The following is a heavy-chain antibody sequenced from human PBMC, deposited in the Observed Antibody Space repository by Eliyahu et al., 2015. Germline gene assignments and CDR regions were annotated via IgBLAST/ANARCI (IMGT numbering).Heavy chain of an antibody. V-gene: IGHV4-4*07. Sequence: QVQLQESGPGLVKPSETLSLTCXXSGGXXSSYYWSWIRQPAGKGLEWIGRIYTSGGTNYNPSLKSRVTMSVDTSKNQFSLNLSSVTAADTAVYYCARGPRDGSGSYFLNYWGQGTLVTVSS. J-gene: IGHJ4*02. CDR2: IYTSGGT. D-gene: IGHD3-10*01. CDR3: ARGPRDGSGSYFLNY. CDR1: GGXXSSYY.